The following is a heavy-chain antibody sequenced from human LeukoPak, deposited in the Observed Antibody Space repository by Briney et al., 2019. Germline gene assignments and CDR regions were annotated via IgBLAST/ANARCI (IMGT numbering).Heavy chain of an antibody. CDR2: IYSGGST. D-gene: IGHD4-17*01. V-gene: IGHV3-53*01. CDR3: ARVVDHDYGDYYLDY. J-gene: IGHJ4*02. CDR1: GFTFSSND. Sequence: GGSLRLSCAASGFTFSSNDMSWVRQAPGKGLECISVIYSGGSTDYADSVKGRLTISRDNSKNTLYLQMNSLRAEDTAVYYCARVVDHDYGDYYLDYWGQGTLVTVSS.